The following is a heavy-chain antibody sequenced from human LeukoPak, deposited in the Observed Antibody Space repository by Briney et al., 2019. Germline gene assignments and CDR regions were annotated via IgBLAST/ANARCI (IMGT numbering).Heavy chain of an antibody. CDR3: ARDRSPLAYCGGDCPSDAFDI. Sequence: GGSLRLSCAASGFTFSGYWMSWFRQAPGKGLEWVANIKQDGGEKYYVDSVKGRFTISRDNAKNSLYLQMNSLRVEDTAVYYCARDRSPLAYCGGDCPSDAFDIWGQGTMVTVS. V-gene: IGHV3-7*01. CDR1: GFTFSGYW. J-gene: IGHJ3*02. CDR2: IKQDGGEK. D-gene: IGHD2-21*02.